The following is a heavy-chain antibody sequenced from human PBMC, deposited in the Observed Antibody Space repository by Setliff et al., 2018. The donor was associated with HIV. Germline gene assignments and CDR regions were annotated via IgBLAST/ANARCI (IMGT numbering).Heavy chain of an antibody. V-gene: IGHV4-30-4*08. CDR3: ARQTATGTSATFDS. CDR1: GGSISSGDYF. CDR2: IYYSGSA. J-gene: IGHJ4*02. D-gene: IGHD2-21*02. Sequence: PSETLSLTCTVSGGSISSGDYFLSWIRQAPGKGLEWIGCIYYSGSAYYNPSLQRRVTISVDTSKNQVSLKLNSMTAADTAVYFCARQTATGTSATFDSWGQGSLVTVSS.